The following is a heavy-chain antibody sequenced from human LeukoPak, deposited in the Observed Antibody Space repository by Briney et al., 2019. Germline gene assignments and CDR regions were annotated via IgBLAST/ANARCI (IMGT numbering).Heavy chain of an antibody. Sequence: ASVRVSCKASGYTFTSYYIHWVRQAPGQGPEWMGWINPDSGGTNFAQKFQGRVTMTRDTSISTAYMELTSLRSDDTALYYCARGREVAGTVSYWGQGSLVTVSS. CDR2: INPDSGGT. V-gene: IGHV1-2*02. J-gene: IGHJ4*02. CDR3: ARGREVAGTVSY. CDR1: GYTFTSYY. D-gene: IGHD6-19*01.